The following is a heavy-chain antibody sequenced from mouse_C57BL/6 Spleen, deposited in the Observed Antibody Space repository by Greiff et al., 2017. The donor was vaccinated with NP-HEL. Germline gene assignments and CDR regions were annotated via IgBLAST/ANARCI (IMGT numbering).Heavy chain of an antibody. CDR2: IYPGSGST. J-gene: IGHJ4*01. CDR3: ASSFTTVVATEAMDY. D-gene: IGHD1-1*01. CDR1: GYTFTSYW. Sequence: QVQLQQPGAELVKPGASVKMSCTASGYTFTSYWITWVKQRPGQGLEWIGDIYPGSGSTNYNEKFKSKATLTVDTSSSTAYMQLSSLTSEDSAVYYCASSFTTVVATEAMDYWGQGTSVTVSS. V-gene: IGHV1-55*01.